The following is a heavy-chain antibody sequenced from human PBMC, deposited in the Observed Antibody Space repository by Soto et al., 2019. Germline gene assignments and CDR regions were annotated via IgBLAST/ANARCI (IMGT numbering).Heavy chain of an antibody. D-gene: IGHD3-22*01. CDR2: ISGSGGST. Sequence: GGSLRLSCAASGFTFSSYAMSWVRQAPGKGLEWVSAISGSGGSTYYADSVKGRFTISRDNSKNTLYLQMNSLRAEDTAVYYCAKDRRYYYDSSGYYDVWGQGTTVTV. V-gene: IGHV3-23*01. CDR1: GFTFSSYA. J-gene: IGHJ6*02. CDR3: AKDRRYYYDSSGYYDV.